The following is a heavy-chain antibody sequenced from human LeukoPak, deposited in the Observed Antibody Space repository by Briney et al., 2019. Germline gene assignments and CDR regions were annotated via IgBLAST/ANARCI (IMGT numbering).Heavy chain of an antibody. CDR1: GYSFTSYW. D-gene: IGHD2-2*01. Sequence: GESLKISCKGSGYSFTSYWIGWVRQMPGKGLEWMGIIYPGDSDTRYSPSFQGQVTISADKSISTAYLQWSSLKASDTAMYYCARHEFVVVPAARGMDYYYMDVWGKGTTVTVSS. V-gene: IGHV5-51*01. CDR3: ARHEFVVVPAARGMDYYYMDV. CDR2: IYPGDSDT. J-gene: IGHJ6*03.